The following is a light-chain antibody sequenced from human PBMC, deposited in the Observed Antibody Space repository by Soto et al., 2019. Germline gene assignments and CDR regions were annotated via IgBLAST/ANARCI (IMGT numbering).Light chain of an antibody. CDR1: TSDVGDYDH. J-gene: IGLJ2*01. V-gene: IGLV2-8*01. Sequence: QSVLTQPPSASGSPGQSVTISCAGSTSDVGDYDHVSWYQQHPGKAPKLLIYEVTKRPSGVPARFSGSKSGSTASLTVSGLQGEDEAHYYCSSYGGTNDVIFGGGTKVTVL. CDR2: EVT. CDR3: SSYGGTNDVI.